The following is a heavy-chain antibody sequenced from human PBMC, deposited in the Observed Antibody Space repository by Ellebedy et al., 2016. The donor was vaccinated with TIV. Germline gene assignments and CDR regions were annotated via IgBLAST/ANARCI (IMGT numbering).Heavy chain of an antibody. J-gene: IGHJ4*02. Sequence: MPSETLSLTCTVSGGSISSSSYYWGWIRQPPGKGLEWIGSIYYSGSTYYNPSLKSRVTISVDTSKNQFSLKLSSVTAAGTAVYYCARNRGGVRGVTAFYFDYWGQGTLVTVSS. CDR3: ARNRGGVRGVTAFYFDY. CDR1: GGSISSSSYY. CDR2: IYYSGST. D-gene: IGHD3-10*01. V-gene: IGHV4-39*01.